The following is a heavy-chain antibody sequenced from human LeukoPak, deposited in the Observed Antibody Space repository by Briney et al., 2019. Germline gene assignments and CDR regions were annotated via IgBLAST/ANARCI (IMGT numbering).Heavy chain of an antibody. D-gene: IGHD5-18*01. V-gene: IGHV3-43*02. CDR2: FSGDGGST. Sequence: GGSLRLPCAASGFTFDDYAMHWVRQAPGKGLEWVSLFSGDGGSTYYADSVKGRFTISRDNSKNSLYLQMNSLRTEDTALYYCARLNSYGYVFYYYGMDVWGQGTTVTVSS. CDR3: ARLNSYGYVFYYYGMDV. J-gene: IGHJ6*02. CDR1: GFTFDDYA.